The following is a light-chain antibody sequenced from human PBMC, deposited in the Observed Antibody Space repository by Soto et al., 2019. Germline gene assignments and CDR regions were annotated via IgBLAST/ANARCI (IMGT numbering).Light chain of an antibody. V-gene: IGKV1-27*01. CDR1: QDISTY. CDR2: AAY. J-gene: IGKJ4*01. Sequence: DIQMTQAPSSLSASVGDRVTITCRARQDISTYLAWYQQKPGKVPKLLISAAYILQSGVPPRFSGSGSGTDFSLTISSLQPEEVATDYCQNYYNAPLTFGGGTKVEIK. CDR3: QNYYNAPLT.